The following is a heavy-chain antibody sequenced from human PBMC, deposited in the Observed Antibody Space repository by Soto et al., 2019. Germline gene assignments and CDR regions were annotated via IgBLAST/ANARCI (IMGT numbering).Heavy chain of an antibody. D-gene: IGHD2-15*01. CDR1: GGTFSSDS. V-gene: IGHV1-69*12. CDR3: ARSGGLDRDFNY. J-gene: IGHJ4*02. Sequence: QVQLVQSGAEVKKPGSSVKVSCKASGGTFSSDSFSWVRQAPGHGPEWMGGILPMFDTPIYAQKFQDRVTITADESTSTAYVQLSSLRSGDTAVYYCARSGGLDRDFNYWGQGSLVTVSS. CDR2: ILPMFDTP.